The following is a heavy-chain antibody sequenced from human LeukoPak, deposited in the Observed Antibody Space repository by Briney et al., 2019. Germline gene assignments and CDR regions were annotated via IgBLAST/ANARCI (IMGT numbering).Heavy chain of an antibody. Sequence: GGSLRLSCAASGFTFSGYGMSWVRQAPGKGLEWVSAISGSGGSTYYADSVKGRFTISRDNSKNTLYMQMNSLRAEDTAVYYCAKGVRGAKFDYWGQGTLVTVSS. J-gene: IGHJ4*02. D-gene: IGHD3-10*01. CDR1: GFTFSGYG. V-gene: IGHV3-23*01. CDR2: ISGSGGST. CDR3: AKGVRGAKFDY.